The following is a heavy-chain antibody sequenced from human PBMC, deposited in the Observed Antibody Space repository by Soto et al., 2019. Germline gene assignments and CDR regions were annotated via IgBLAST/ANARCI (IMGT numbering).Heavy chain of an antibody. J-gene: IGHJ4*02. V-gene: IGHV3-7*03. CDR2: IKQDGSEK. CDR3: ARAQFSYYYDSSGLLGH. Sequence: GGSLRLSCAASGFTFSSYWMSWVRQAPGKGLEWVANIKQDGSEKYYVDSVKGRFTISRDNAKNSLYLQMNSLRAEDTAVYYCARAQFSYYYDSSGLLGHWGQGTLVTVSS. CDR1: GFTFSSYW. D-gene: IGHD3-22*01.